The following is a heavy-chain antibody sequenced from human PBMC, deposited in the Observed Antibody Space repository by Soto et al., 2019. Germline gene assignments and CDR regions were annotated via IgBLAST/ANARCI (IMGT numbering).Heavy chain of an antibody. D-gene: IGHD6-19*01. CDR2: IYWDDDK. J-gene: IGHJ4*02. CDR3: AHIVVAGLGYYFEY. CDR1: GFSLSSTRMA. Sequence: QITLKESGPTLVKPTQTLTLTCTFSGFSLSSTRMAVGWIRQPPGKALEWLALIYWDDDKRYRPFLKSRLTITKDTSKNQVVLTMSNMDPVDTARYYCAHIVVAGLGYYFEYWGQGTLVTVSS. V-gene: IGHV2-5*02.